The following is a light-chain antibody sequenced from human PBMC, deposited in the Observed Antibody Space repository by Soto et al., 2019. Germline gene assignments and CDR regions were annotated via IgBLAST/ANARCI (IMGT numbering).Light chain of an antibody. Sequence: QSPSSLSGSVGDSVTITCRASQGISNYLAWYQQRPGKAPTLLIYAASTLQSGVPSRFSGSGSGTDFTLTIGSLQPEDVATYYCQRYNNAPRTFGQGTKVDIK. CDR3: QRYNNAPRT. CDR1: QGISNY. V-gene: IGKV1-27*01. J-gene: IGKJ1*01. CDR2: AAS.